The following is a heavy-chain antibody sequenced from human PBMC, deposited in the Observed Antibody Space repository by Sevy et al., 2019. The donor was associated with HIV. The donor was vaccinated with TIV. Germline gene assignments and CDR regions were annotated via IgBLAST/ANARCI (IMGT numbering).Heavy chain of an antibody. V-gene: IGHV4-59*08. CDR1: GDSITSFY. CDR2: IYYSGST. J-gene: IGHJ4*02. D-gene: IGHD4-17*01. Sequence: SETLSLTCIVSGDSITSFYWSWIRQPPGKGLEWIGYIYYSGSTNYNPSLKSRVTISLDTSKNQFSLKLSSVTAADTAVYYCARQKYGDYVDYWGQGTLVIVSS. CDR3: ARQKYGDYVDY.